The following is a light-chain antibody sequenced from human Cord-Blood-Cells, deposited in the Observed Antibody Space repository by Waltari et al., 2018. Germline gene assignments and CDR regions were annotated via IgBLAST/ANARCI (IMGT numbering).Light chain of an antibody. V-gene: IGKV1-39*01. Sequence: VTITCRASQSISSYLNWYQQKPGKAPKLLIYAASSLQSGVPSRFSGSGSGTDFTLTISSLQPEDFATYYCQQSYSTPPFTFGPGTKVDIK. CDR2: AAS. CDR3: QQSYSTPPFT. J-gene: IGKJ3*01. CDR1: QSISSY.